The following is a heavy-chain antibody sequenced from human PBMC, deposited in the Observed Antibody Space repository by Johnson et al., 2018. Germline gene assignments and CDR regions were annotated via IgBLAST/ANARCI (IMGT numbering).Heavy chain of an antibody. Sequence: QVQLQESGPVLVKPSETLSLTCSVSGGSISGYYWSWVRQPPGKGLEWIGYSGSTDYNPSLKSRITISVDRSKSQFSLKLRSVTAADTAVYYCARPPTDVLTGYDYMDVWGKGTTVIVSS. V-gene: IGHV4-59*01. D-gene: IGHD3-9*01. CDR3: ARPPTDVLTGYDYMDV. J-gene: IGHJ6*03. CDR1: GGSISGYY. CDR2: YSGST.